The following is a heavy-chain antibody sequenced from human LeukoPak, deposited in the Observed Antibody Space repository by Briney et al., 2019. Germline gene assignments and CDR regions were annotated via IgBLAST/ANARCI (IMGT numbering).Heavy chain of an antibody. D-gene: IGHD3-10*01. CDR2: INHSGST. V-gene: IGHV4-34*01. CDR3: ARGLSYGSGSYYNRIRYGMHV. Sequence: KPSETLSLTCAVYGGPFSGYYWSWIRQPPGKGLEWIGEINHSGSTNYNPSLKSRVTISVDTSKNQFSLKLSSVTAADTAVYYCARGLSYGSGSYYNRIRYGMHVWGQGTTVTVSS. CDR1: GGPFSGYY. J-gene: IGHJ6*02.